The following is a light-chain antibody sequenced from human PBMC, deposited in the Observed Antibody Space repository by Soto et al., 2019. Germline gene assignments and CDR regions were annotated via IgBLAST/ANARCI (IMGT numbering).Light chain of an antibody. V-gene: IGKV1-16*02. CDR2: SAS. Sequence: DIQMTQSPSSLSASVGDRVTITCRASHCISHYLAWYQQKPGKAPKPLIYSASRLQIGVQSQFSGSGSGPAFTLNINRLQPEDFATYYCQQYNSVPITFGQGTRLEIK. CDR1: HCISHY. J-gene: IGKJ5*01. CDR3: QQYNSVPIT.